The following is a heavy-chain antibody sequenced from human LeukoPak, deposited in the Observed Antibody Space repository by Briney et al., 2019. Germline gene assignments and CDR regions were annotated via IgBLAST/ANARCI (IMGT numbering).Heavy chain of an antibody. D-gene: IGHD3-9*01. Sequence: GGSLRLSCAASGFTFSSYSMTWVRQAPGKGLEWVSYISSSSSTIYYADSVKGRFTISRDNSKNTLYLQMNSLRAEDTAVYYCAKDMAKLRYFDWLPLFDYWGQGTLVTVSS. CDR2: ISSSSSTI. J-gene: IGHJ4*02. CDR3: AKDMAKLRYFDWLPLFDY. CDR1: GFTFSSYS. V-gene: IGHV3-48*01.